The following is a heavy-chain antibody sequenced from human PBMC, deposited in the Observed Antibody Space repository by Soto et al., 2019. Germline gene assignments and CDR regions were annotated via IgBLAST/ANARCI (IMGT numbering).Heavy chain of an antibody. V-gene: IGHV3-53*01. Sequence: GGSLRLSCAVSGFTVSSNYMSWVRQAPGKGLEWVSVIYSGGSTYYADSVKGRFTISRDNSKNTLYLQMNSLRAEDTAVYYCARAVPAAPDAFDIWGQGTMVTVSS. J-gene: IGHJ3*02. CDR3: ARAVPAAPDAFDI. D-gene: IGHD2-2*01. CDR2: IYSGGST. CDR1: GFTVSSNY.